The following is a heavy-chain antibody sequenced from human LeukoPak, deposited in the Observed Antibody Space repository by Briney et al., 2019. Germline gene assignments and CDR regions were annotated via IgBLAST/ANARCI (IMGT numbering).Heavy chain of an antibody. V-gene: IGHV3-21*01. J-gene: IGHJ4*02. CDR3: ARAASKYYDFWSGTIYYFDY. Sequence: GGSLRLSWAASGFTFRSYSMNLGRQAPGKGLELVSSISNSSSYIYYADSVKGRFTISRDNAKNSLYLQMNSLRAEDTAVYYCARAASKYYDFWSGTIYYFDYWGQGTLVTVSS. CDR2: ISNSSSYI. D-gene: IGHD3-3*01. CDR1: GFTFRSYS.